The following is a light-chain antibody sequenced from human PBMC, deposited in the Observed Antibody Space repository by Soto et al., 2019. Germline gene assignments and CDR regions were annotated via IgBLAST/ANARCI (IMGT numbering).Light chain of an antibody. J-gene: IGKJ1*01. Sequence: DIQMTQSPSPLSASIGDKVTITCRASLSINTYLNWYQQKPGKAPKLLIYAASTLQSGVPSRFSCSGSETDFTLTISSLQPDDFAVYFCQESFNTLGTVGQGTKVDSK. V-gene: IGKV1-39*01. CDR2: AAS. CDR1: LSINTY. CDR3: QESFNTLGT.